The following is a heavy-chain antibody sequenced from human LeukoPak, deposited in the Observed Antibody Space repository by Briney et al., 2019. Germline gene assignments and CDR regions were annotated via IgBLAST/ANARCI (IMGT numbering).Heavy chain of an antibody. Sequence: QPSETLSLTCAVYGGSFSGYYWSWIRQPPGKGLEWIGEMHPSGSTNYKPSLKNRVTISLDTSKNQFSLNLSSVTAADTAVYYCARGADRAKIAYWGQGTLVLVSS. CDR1: GGSFSGYY. CDR2: MHPSGST. CDR3: ARGADRAKIAY. J-gene: IGHJ4*02. V-gene: IGHV4-34*01.